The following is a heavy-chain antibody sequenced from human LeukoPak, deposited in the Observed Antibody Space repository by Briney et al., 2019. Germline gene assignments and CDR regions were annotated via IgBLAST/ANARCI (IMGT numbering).Heavy chain of an antibody. V-gene: IGHV1-69*13. CDR3: ASGYCSGGSCYSFERYFDY. CDR2: IIPIFGTA. J-gene: IGHJ4*02. Sequence: SVKVSCEASGGTFSSYAISWVRQAPGQGLEWMGGIIPIFGTANYAQKFQGRVTITADESTSTAYMELSSLRSEDTAVYYCASGYCSGGSCYSFERYFDYWGQGTLVTVSS. CDR1: GGTFSSYA. D-gene: IGHD2-15*01.